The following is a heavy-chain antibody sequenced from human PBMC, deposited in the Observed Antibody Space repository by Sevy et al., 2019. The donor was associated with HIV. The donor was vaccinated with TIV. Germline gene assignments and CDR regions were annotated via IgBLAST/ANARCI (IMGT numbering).Heavy chain of an antibody. J-gene: IGHJ6*02. CDR1: GFTFSNYA. CDR2: ISYDGSNK. D-gene: IGHD1-26*01. Sequence: GGSLRLSCAAYGFTFSNYAMHWVRQAPGKGLERVAVISYDGSNKYYADSVRGRFTISRDSSKDTLYVQINSLRPEDTAVYYCARGLEVYGGWEQTSQGMDVWGQGTTVTVSS. V-gene: IGHV3-30-3*01. CDR3: ARGLEVYGGWEQTSQGMDV.